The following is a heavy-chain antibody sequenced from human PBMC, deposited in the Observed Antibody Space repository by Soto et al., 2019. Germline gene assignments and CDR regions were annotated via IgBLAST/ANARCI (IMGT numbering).Heavy chain of an antibody. D-gene: IGHD2-8*02. J-gene: IGHJ4*02. V-gene: IGHV4-4*07. CDR3: ARGMTPPGAPAWYYFDS. CDR2: FSLSVTT. Sequence: PSETLSLTCTVSGASITGSFFWSCIRQPAGKGLEWIGRFSLSVTTNYNPSLRSRVTMSADVSKNQFFLRLTSVTAADTALYYCARGMTPPGAPAWYYFDSWGQGTLVTVSS. CDR1: GASITGSFF.